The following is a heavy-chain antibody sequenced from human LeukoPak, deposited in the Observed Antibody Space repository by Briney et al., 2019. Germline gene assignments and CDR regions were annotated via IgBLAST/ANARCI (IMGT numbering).Heavy chain of an antibody. D-gene: IGHD3-16*02. CDR1: GGSFSGYY. Sequence: SETLSLTCAVYGGSFSGYYWNWIRQPPGKGLEWMGEINHRGSTNYNPSLKSRVTISVDTSKKQFSLKLSSVTAADTAVYYCARGRTTYDYVWGSYRPPDYWGQGTLVTVSS. J-gene: IGHJ4*02. V-gene: IGHV4-34*01. CDR2: INHRGST. CDR3: ARGRTTYDYVWGSYRPPDY.